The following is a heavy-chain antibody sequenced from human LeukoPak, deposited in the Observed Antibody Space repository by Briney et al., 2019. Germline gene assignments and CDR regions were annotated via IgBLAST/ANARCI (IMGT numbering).Heavy chain of an antibody. CDR3: ARDGNKSSGGYNGMDV. V-gene: IGHV3-33*01. Sequence: PGGSLRLSCAASGFTFSSYGMHWVRQAPGKGLEWVAVIWYDASNKYYADSVKGRFTISRDNAKNSLYLQMNSLRAEDTAVYYCARDGNKSSGGYNGMDVWGQGTTVTVSS. CDR1: GFTFSSYG. J-gene: IGHJ6*02. D-gene: IGHD6-19*01. CDR2: IWYDASNK.